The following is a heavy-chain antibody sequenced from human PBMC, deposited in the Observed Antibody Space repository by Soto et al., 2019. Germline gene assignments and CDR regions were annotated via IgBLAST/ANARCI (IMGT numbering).Heavy chain of an antibody. D-gene: IGHD3-22*01. CDR1: GYSFTSYW. J-gene: IGHJ1*01. V-gene: IGHV5-51*01. Sequence: GESLKISCKGSGYSFTSYWIGWVRQMPGKGLEWMGIIYPGDSDTRYSPSIQCQVTISADKSISTAYLQWSSLKASDTAMYYGARPPLTYYYDSSGYYFQHWGQGTLVTVSS. CDR2: IYPGDSDT. CDR3: ARPPLTYYYDSSGYYFQH.